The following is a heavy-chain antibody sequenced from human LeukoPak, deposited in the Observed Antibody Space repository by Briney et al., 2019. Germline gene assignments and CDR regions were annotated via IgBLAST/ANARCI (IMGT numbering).Heavy chain of an antibody. CDR2: IHSVGTT. Sequence: PSETLSRTCTVSGGSISDTYYYWAWIRQPPGKGLEWIGSIHSVGTTYLSPSLKSRLTLSVDTSKNQFSLSLTSVTAADTAVYFCARQVGGWYSNMGSFDSWGQGTLVAVSS. CDR1: GGSISDTYYY. J-gene: IGHJ4*02. CDR3: ARQVGGWYSNMGSFDS. V-gene: IGHV4-39*01. D-gene: IGHD4-4*01.